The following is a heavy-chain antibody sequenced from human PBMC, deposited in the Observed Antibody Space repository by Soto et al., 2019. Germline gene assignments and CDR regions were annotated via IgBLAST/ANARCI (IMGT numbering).Heavy chain of an antibody. CDR3: GRVRVDKAEGWFDP. D-gene: IGHD5-18*01. J-gene: IGHJ5*02. Sequence: GESLKISFKVSGYSFSSVWITWVRQMPGKGLEWMGRIDPSDSYANYSPSFQGHVTFSADKSINTAYLQWSSLKASDTAMYYCGRVRVDKAEGWFDPWGQGTLVTVSS. CDR2: IDPSDSYA. CDR1: GYSFSSVW. V-gene: IGHV5-10-1*01.